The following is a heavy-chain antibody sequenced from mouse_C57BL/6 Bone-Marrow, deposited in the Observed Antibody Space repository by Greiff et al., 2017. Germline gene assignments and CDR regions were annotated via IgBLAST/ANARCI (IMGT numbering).Heavy chain of an antibody. J-gene: IGHJ3*01. D-gene: IGHD2-12*01. CDR3: ARNAYERRFPFAY. Sequence: EVQLQQSGAELVKPGASVKLSCTASGFNIKDYYMHWVKQRTEQGLEWIGRIDPEDGETKYAPEFPGKATITADTSSNTAYLQLSSLTSEDTAVYYCARNAYERRFPFAYWGQGTLVTVSA. CDR2: IDPEDGET. CDR1: GFNIKDYY. V-gene: IGHV14-2*01.